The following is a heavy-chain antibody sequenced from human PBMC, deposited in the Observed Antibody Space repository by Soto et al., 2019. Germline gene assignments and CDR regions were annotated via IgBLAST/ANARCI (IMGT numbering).Heavy chain of an antibody. J-gene: IGHJ5*02. V-gene: IGHV4-61*01. D-gene: IGHD4-4*01. CDR2: IYYSGST. CDR1: GGSVSSGSYY. Sequence: QVQLQESGPGLVKPSETLSLTCTVSGGSVSSGSYYWSWIRQPPGKGLEWIGYIYYSGSTNYNPSLKSRVTRSVDTYKNQFSLKLSSVTAADTAVYYCASYSIYELGVNWFDPWGQGTLVTVSS. CDR3: ASYSIYELGVNWFDP.